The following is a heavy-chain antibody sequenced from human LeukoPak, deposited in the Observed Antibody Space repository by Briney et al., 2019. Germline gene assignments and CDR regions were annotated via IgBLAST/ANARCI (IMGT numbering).Heavy chain of an antibody. V-gene: IGHV3-30*02. J-gene: IGHJ5*02. D-gene: IGHD4-17*01. CDR3: AKFSYGDYVA. CDR2: IRHDESKK. Sequence: GGSLRLSCAASGFIFSKNGMHWVRQAPGKELEWVAFIRHDESKKYYADSVKGRFTISRDNSKNTLSLQMNSLRADDTAVYYCAKFSYGDYVAWGQGTLVTVSS. CDR1: GFIFSKNG.